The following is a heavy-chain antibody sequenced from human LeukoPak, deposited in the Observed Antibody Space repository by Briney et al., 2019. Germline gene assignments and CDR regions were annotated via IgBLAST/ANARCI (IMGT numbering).Heavy chain of an antibody. CDR3: ARDWRGLWLGDWGH. CDR1: GFTFSSYW. V-gene: IGHV3-7*01. J-gene: IGHJ4*02. D-gene: IGHD3-10*01. Sequence: GGSLRLSCAASGFTFSSYWMSWVRQAPGKGLEWVANIKQDGSEKYYVDSVKGRFTISRDNAKNSLYLQMNSLRAEDTAVYYCARDWRGLWLGDWGHWGQGTLVTVSS. CDR2: IKQDGSEK.